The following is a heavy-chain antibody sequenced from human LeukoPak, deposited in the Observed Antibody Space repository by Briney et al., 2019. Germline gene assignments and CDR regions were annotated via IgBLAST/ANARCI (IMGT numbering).Heavy chain of an antibody. Sequence: ASVKVSCKAFGYTFTGYYMHWVRQAPGQGLEWMGIINPSGGSTSYAQKFQGRVTMTRDTSTSTVYMELSSLRSEDTAVYYCARGSFNWNAFDYWGQGTLVTVSS. CDR2: INPSGGST. V-gene: IGHV1-46*01. CDR1: GYTFTGYY. D-gene: IGHD1-20*01. CDR3: ARGSFNWNAFDY. J-gene: IGHJ4*02.